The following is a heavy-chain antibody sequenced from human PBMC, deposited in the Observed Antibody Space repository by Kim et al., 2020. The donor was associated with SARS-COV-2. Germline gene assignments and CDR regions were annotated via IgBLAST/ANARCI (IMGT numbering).Heavy chain of an antibody. V-gene: IGHV4-39*01. D-gene: IGHD6-13*01. Sequence: YYNPSLKSRVTISVDTSKNQFSLKLSSVTAADTAVYYGGFRRTIAAAFDYWGQGTLVTVSS. CDR3: GFRRTIAAAFDY. J-gene: IGHJ4*02.